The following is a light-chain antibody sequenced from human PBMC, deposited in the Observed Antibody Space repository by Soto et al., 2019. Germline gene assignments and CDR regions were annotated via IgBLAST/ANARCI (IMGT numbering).Light chain of an antibody. CDR1: QSVSSN. V-gene: IGKV3-11*01. CDR3: QQRNSWPPIT. CDR2: GAS. J-gene: IGKJ5*01. Sequence: IVMTQSRATLSFSPVEIATLSFRASQSVSSNLAWYQQKPGQAPRLLIYGASTRATGIPARFSGSGSGTDFTLTISSLEPEDFALYYCQQRNSWPPITFGQGTRLEIK.